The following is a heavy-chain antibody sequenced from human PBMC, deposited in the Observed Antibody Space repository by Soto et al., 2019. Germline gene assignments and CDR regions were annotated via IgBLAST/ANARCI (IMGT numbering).Heavy chain of an antibody. Sequence: PSETLSLTCTVSGGSISSYYWSWIRQPPGKXLEWIGYIYYSGSTNYNPSLKSRVTISVDTSKNQFSLKLSSVTAADTAVYYCARGLYYDFWSGMYYYGMDVWGQGTTVTVSS. CDR2: IYYSGST. J-gene: IGHJ6*02. V-gene: IGHV4-59*12. CDR1: GGSISSYY. CDR3: ARGLYYDFWSGMYYYGMDV. D-gene: IGHD3-3*01.